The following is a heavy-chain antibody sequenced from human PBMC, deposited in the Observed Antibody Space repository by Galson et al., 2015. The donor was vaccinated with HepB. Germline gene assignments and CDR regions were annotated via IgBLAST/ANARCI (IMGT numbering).Heavy chain of an antibody. V-gene: IGHV3-33*01. CDR3: AREGQYSSGWLGFYYGMDV. D-gene: IGHD6-19*01. J-gene: IGHJ6*02. CDR2: IWYDGSNK. Sequence: SLRLSCAASGFTFSSYGMHWARQAPGKGLEWVAVIWYDGSNKYYADPVKGRFTISRDNSKNTLYLQMNSLRAEDTAVYYCAREGQYSSGWLGFYYGMDVWGQGTTVTVSS. CDR1: GFTFSSYG.